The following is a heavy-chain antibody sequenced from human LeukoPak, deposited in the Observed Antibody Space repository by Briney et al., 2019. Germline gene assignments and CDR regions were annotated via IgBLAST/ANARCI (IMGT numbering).Heavy chain of an antibody. CDR3: ARGRNYVSDYYFDV. Sequence: SETLSLTCAVYGVSLRGYYWSWLRQSPEKGLEWIGEISHEGDSIYNPSLKSRVTLSVDMSKNQFSLKLRSVTAADTAVYYCARGRNYVSDYYFDVWGKGTTVIVSS. D-gene: IGHD1-7*01. CDR1: GVSLRGYY. V-gene: IGHV4-34*01. J-gene: IGHJ6*03. CDR2: ISHEGDS.